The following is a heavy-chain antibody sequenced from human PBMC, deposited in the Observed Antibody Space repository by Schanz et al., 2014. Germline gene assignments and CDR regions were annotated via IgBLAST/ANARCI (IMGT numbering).Heavy chain of an antibody. CDR2: IWYDGSNK. J-gene: IGHJ4*02. D-gene: IGHD2-2*01. CDR1: GFTFSSYG. Sequence: QVQLVESGGGVVQPGRSLRLSCAASGFTFSSYGMHWVRQAPGKGLEWVAVIWYDGSNKYYADSVKGRFTISRDNSKTTLSLHMNSLSAEDTAVYSCAKEKGDCSSTSCSYYFDYWGQGTLVTVSS. CDR3: AKEKGDCSSTSCSYYFDY. V-gene: IGHV3-33*06.